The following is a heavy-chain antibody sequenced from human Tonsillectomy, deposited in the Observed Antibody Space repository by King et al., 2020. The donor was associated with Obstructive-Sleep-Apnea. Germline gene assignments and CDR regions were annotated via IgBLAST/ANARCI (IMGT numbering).Heavy chain of an antibody. CDR3: AKDMDWSYYYYGMDV. J-gene: IGHJ6*02. V-gene: IGHV3-9*01. CDR1: GFTFDDYA. D-gene: IGHD3/OR15-3a*01. CDR2: ISRNSGSI. Sequence: VQLVESGGGLVQPGRSLRLSCAASGFTFDDYAMHWVRQAPGKGLEWVSGISRNSGSIGYADSVKGRFTISRDNAKNSLYLQMNSLRAEDTALYYCAKDMDWSYYYYGMDVWGQGTTVTVSS.